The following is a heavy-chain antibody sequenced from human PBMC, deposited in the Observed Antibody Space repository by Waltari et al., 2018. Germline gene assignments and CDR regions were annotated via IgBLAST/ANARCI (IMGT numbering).Heavy chain of an antibody. CDR3: ARDPGARGAFDI. CDR1: GGSISSSSYY. J-gene: IGHJ3*02. CDR2: IYYSGST. Sequence: QLQLQESGPGLVKPSETLSLTCTVSGGSISSSSYYWGWIRQPPGKGVEWIGSIYYSGSTYYNPSLKSRVTISVDTSKNQFSLKLSSVTAADTAVYYCARDPGARGAFDIWGQGTMVTVSS. V-gene: IGHV4-39*07. D-gene: IGHD2-8*02.